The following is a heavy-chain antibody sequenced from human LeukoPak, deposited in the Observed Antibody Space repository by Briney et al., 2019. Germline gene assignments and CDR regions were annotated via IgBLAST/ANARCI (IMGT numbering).Heavy chain of an antibody. Sequence: GGTLRLSCVASGFTFTSSAMSWVRQAPGKGLEWVSAISGRSGTTYYADSVKGRFTISRDNSKNTLYLQMNSLRAEDTAVYYCAKVKGGYYDSSNKLVGRYYFDYWGQGTLVTVSS. CDR2: ISGRSGTT. CDR1: GFTFTSSA. CDR3: AKVKGGYYDSSNKLVGRYYFDY. J-gene: IGHJ4*02. D-gene: IGHD3-22*01. V-gene: IGHV3-23*01.